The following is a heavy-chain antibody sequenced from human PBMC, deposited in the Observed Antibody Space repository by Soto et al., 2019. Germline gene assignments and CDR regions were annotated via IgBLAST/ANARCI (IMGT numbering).Heavy chain of an antibody. CDR3: AKDPGSSWYLGGPFDI. Sequence: GGSLRLSCAASGFTFSSYGMHWVRQAPGKGLEWVAVISYDGSNKYYADSVKGRFTISRDNSKNTLYLQMNSLRAEDTAVYYCAKDPGSSWYLGGPFDIWGQGTMVTVSS. J-gene: IGHJ3*02. D-gene: IGHD6-13*01. CDR2: ISYDGSNK. V-gene: IGHV3-30*18. CDR1: GFTFSSYG.